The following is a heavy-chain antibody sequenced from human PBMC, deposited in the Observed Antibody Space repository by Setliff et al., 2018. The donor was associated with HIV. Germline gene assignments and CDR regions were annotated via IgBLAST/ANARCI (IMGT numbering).Heavy chain of an antibody. CDR3: TRTMIRGVITDSN. CDR1: GFTFSGSA. V-gene: IGHV3-73*01. D-gene: IGHD3-10*01. Sequence: PGGSLRLSCAASGFTFSGSAMHWVRQASGKGLEWVGRVRSKANSYATAYAASVKGRFTISRDDSKNTTYLQMNSLKTEDTAVYYRTRTMIRGVITDSNWGQGTLVTVSS. J-gene: IGHJ4*02. CDR2: VRSKANSYAT.